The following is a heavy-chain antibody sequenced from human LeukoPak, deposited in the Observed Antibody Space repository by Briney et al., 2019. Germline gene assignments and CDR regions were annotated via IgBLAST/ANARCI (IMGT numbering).Heavy chain of an antibody. J-gene: IGHJ5*02. Sequence: ASVKVSCKASGYTFTSYGYSWVRQAPGQGLEWMGWISAYNGNTKYAQKFQGRVTMTTDTSTSTAYMELRSLRSDDTAVYYCARYQLLANLNWFDPWGQGTLVTVSS. CDR2: ISAYNGNT. CDR3: ARYQLLANLNWFDP. V-gene: IGHV1-18*01. CDR1: GYTFTSYG. D-gene: IGHD2-2*01.